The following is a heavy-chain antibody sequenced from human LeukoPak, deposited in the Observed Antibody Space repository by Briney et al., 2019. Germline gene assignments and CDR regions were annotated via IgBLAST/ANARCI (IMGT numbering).Heavy chain of an antibody. CDR3: ARARHSNWFDP. CDR1: GYTSTSYY. J-gene: IGHJ5*02. V-gene: IGHV1-46*01. D-gene: IGHD2/OR15-2a*01. CDR2: INPSGGST. Sequence: ASVKVSCKASGYTSTSYYMHWVRQAPGQGLEWMGIINPSGGSTSYAQKFQGRVTMTRDTSTSTVYMELSSLRSEDTAVYYCARARHSNWFDPWGQGTLVTVSS.